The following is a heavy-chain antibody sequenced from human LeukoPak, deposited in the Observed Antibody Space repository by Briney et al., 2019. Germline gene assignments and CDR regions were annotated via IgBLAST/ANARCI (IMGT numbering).Heavy chain of an antibody. Sequence: GGSLRLSCAASGFTFSTYWMSWVRQAPGKGLEWVANIKEDGNEKNCVDSVKGRFTISRDNAKNSLYLQMNSLRAEDTAVYYCARGNSRLGYFDYWGQGTLVTVSS. J-gene: IGHJ4*02. V-gene: IGHV3-7*05. CDR2: IKEDGNEK. CDR1: GFTFSTYW. D-gene: IGHD2/OR15-2a*01. CDR3: ARGNSRLGYFDY.